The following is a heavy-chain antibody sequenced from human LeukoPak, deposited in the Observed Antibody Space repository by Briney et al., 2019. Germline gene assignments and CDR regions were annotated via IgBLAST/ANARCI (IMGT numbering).Heavy chain of an antibody. J-gene: IGHJ4*02. Sequence: GGSLRLSCAASGFTFSSYAMSWLRQAPGKGLDWVSAISGSGGSTYYADSVKGRFTISKDNSKNTLYLQMNSLRAEDTAVYYCAKGEYCSTTSSYTLYYWGQGTLVTVSS. V-gene: IGHV3-23*01. CDR3: AKGEYCSTTSSYTLYY. CDR1: GFTFSSYA. D-gene: IGHD2-2*02. CDR2: ISGSGGST.